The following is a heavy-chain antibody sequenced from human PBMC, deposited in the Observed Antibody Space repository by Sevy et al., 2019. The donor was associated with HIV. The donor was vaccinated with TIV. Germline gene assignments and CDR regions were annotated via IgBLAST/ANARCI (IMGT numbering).Heavy chain of an antibody. CDR2: ISWNSGSI. J-gene: IGHJ3*02. CDR3: GKGQDTYCYDSSGYPRGAFDI. CDR1: GFTFDDYA. D-gene: IGHD3-22*01. V-gene: IGHV3-9*01. Sequence: GGSLRLSCAASGFTFDDYAMHWVRQAPGKGLEWVSGISWNSGSIGYADSVKGRFNISRDNAKNSLYLQMNSLRAEDTALYYCGKGQDTYCYDSSGYPRGAFDIWGQGTMVTVSS.